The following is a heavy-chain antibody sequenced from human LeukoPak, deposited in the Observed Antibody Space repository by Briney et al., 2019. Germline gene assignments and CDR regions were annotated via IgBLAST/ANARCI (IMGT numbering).Heavy chain of an antibody. CDR1: GFTFSSYS. CDR3: ARDLTGVGKYTSGWFDAFDI. V-gene: IGHV3-48*01. CDR2: ISSSSTI. J-gene: IGHJ3*02. D-gene: IGHD6-19*01. Sequence: GGSLRLSCAASGFTFSSYSMNWVRQAPGKGLEWVSYISSSSTIYYADSVRGRFTISRDNSKNTLYLQLSSLRVEDTAVYYCARDLTGVGKYTSGWFDAFDIWGQGTMVTVSS.